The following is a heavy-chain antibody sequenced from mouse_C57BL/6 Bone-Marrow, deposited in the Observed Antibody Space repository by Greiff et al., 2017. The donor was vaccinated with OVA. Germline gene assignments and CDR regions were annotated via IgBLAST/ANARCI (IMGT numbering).Heavy chain of an antibody. CDR3: AMGLPWYFDV. V-gene: IGHV1-18*01. D-gene: IGHD2-4*01. CDR1: GYTFTDYN. Sequence: EVQLQQSGPELVKPGASVKIPCKASGYTFTDYNMDWVKQSHGKSLEWIGDINPNNGGTIYNQKFKGKATLTVDKSSSTAYMELRSLTSEDTAVYYCAMGLPWYFDVWGTGTTVTVSS. J-gene: IGHJ1*03. CDR2: INPNNGGT.